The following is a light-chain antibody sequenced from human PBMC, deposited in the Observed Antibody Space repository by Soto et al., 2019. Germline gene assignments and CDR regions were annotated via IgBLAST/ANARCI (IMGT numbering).Light chain of an antibody. J-gene: IGKJ1*01. Sequence: EIVLTQSPATLSLSPWERATLSCRASQSVSSYLAWYQQKPGQAPRLLIYDASNRATGIPARFSGSGSGTDFTLTISRLEPEDSAVYYCQLSGSWTFGQGTKVDIK. CDR1: QSVSSY. V-gene: IGKV3-11*01. CDR3: QLSGSWT. CDR2: DAS.